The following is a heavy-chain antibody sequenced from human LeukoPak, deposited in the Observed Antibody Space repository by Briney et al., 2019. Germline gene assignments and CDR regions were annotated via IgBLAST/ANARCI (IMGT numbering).Heavy chain of an antibody. CDR3: ARDEYGSGSYSGETKFMDV. V-gene: IGHV3-48*04. CDR1: GFTFSSYA. Sequence: GGSLRLSCAASGFTFSSYAMSWVRQAPGKGLEWVSYITSSGSTIYYADSVKGRFTISRDNAKNSLYLQMNSLRAEDTAVYYCARDEYGSGSYSGETKFMDVWGKGTTVTVSS. CDR2: ITSSGSTI. J-gene: IGHJ6*03. D-gene: IGHD3-10*01.